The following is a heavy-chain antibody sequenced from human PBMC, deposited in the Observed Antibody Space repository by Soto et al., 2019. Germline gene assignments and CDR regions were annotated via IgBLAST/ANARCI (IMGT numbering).Heavy chain of an antibody. CDR1: GGSISGGGYY. D-gene: IGHD3-16*01. Sequence: SETLSLTCTVFGGSISGGGYYSSWIRQHPGKGLEWIGHIDYNERSYYNPSLKSRVTISMDTSKNQFSLKLDSVTAADTAVYYCARDPLFGWFDPWGQGTLVTVSS. J-gene: IGHJ5*02. CDR2: IDYNERS. CDR3: ARDPLFGWFDP. V-gene: IGHV4-31*03.